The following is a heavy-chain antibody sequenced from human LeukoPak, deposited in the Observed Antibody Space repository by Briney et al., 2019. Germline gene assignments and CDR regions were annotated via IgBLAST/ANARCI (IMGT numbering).Heavy chain of an antibody. Sequence: GGSLRLSCAASGFTFSSYNMNWVRQAPGKGLEWVSYISSGSSTIYYADSVKGRFTISRDNAKNSLYLLMNSLRAEDTAVYYCASEKYSRDNAFDIWGQGTMVTVSS. J-gene: IGHJ3*02. V-gene: IGHV3-48*01. D-gene: IGHD6-13*01. CDR2: ISSGSSTI. CDR1: GFTFSSYN. CDR3: ASEKYSRDNAFDI.